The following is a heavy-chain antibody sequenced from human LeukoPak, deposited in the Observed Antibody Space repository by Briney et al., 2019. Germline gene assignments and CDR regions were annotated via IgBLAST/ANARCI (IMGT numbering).Heavy chain of an antibody. J-gene: IGHJ6*03. V-gene: IGHV4-39*07. CDR3: ARDLYYDILTGYRLGVYYYYMDV. D-gene: IGHD3-9*01. Sequence: SETLSLTCTVSGVSISSSNSYWGWIRQPPGKGLEWIESIYYTGNTYYNASLKTRVTISIDTSKNQISLRLTSVTAADTAVYYCARDLYYDILTGYRLGVYYYYMDVWGKGTTVTISS. CDR2: IYYTGNT. CDR1: GVSISSSNSY.